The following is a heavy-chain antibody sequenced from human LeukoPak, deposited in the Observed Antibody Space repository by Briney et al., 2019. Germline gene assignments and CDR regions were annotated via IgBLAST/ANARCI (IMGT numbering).Heavy chain of an antibody. CDR2: IYPGDSDT. CDR3: ARRPYIVVDTRGAFDI. D-gene: IGHD2-15*01. J-gene: IGHJ3*02. V-gene: IGHV5-51*01. CDR1: GYSFTSYW. Sequence: GESLKISCKGSGYSFTSYWIGWVRQMPGKGLEWMGIIYPGDSDTRYSPSFQGQVTISADKSISTAYLQWSSLKASNTAMYYCARRPYIVVDTRGAFDIWGQGTMVTVSS.